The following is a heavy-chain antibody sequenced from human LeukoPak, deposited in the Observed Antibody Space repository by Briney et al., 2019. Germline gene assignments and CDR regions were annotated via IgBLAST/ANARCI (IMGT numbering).Heavy chain of an antibody. J-gene: IGHJ4*02. V-gene: IGHV1-8*01. CDR1: GHTFTSYD. Sequence: SVKVSCKASGHTFTSYDINWLRQATGQGLEWMGWMNPDRCNTGYAQKFQGRVTTTRYPSISTAYMELSSLTSEDTAVYYCARRIAAAGVGIVYWGQGTLVTVSS. D-gene: IGHD6-13*01. CDR3: ARRIAAAGVGIVY. CDR2: MNPDRCNT.